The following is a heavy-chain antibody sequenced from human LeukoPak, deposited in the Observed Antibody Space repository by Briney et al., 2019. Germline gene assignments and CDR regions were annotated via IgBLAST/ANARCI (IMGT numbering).Heavy chain of an antibody. D-gene: IGHD3/OR15-3a*01. V-gene: IGHV1-69*05. Sequence: SVKVSCKASGGTFSSYAISWVRQAPGQGLEWMGRIIPIFGMANYAQKFQGRVTITTDESTSTAYMELSSLRSEDTAVYYCAREEDWGQYWYFDLWGRGTLVTVSS. CDR3: AREEDWGQYWYFDL. CDR2: IIPIFGMA. CDR1: GGTFSSYA. J-gene: IGHJ2*01.